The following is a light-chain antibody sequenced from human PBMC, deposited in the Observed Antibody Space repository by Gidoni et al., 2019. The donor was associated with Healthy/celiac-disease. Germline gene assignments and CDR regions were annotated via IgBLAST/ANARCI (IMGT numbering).Light chain of an antibody. CDR2: YKSDSDN. Sequence: QAVLTQPSSLSVSPGASASLTCTLRSGINVGTYRIYWYQQKPGSPPQYLLSYKSDSDNQQGSGVPSHFSGSKDASANAGILLISGVQSDDEADYYCMIWHSSAWVFGGGTKLAVL. V-gene: IGLV5-45*03. CDR1: SGINVGTYR. J-gene: IGLJ3*02. CDR3: MIWHSSAWV.